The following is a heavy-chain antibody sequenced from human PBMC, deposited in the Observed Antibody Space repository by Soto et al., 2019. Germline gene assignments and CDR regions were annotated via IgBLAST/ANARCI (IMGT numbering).Heavy chain of an antibody. D-gene: IGHD4-17*01. CDR2: ISYDGSNK. Sequence: HPGGSLRLSCAASGFTFSSYAMHWVRQAPGKGLEWVAVISYDGSNKYYADSVKGRFTISRDNSKNTLYLQMNSLRAEDTAVYYCARPTVTTGGYYYYGMDVWGQGTTVTVSS. J-gene: IGHJ6*02. CDR1: GFTFSSYA. V-gene: IGHV3-30-3*01. CDR3: ARPTVTTGGYYYYGMDV.